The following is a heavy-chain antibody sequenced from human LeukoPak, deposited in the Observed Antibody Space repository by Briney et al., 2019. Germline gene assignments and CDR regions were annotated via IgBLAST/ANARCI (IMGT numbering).Heavy chain of an antibody. V-gene: IGHV5-51*01. CDR3: ARQEYYYDRSGYYPAGFDY. J-gene: IGHJ4*02. CDR2: IYSGDSDT. Sequence: GESLKISCKVSGYSFASYWIGWVRQMRGKGVEGMGIIYSGDSDTRYSPSLQGQDTISADKSVSTAYMQWSSLKASDTAMYYCARQEYYYDRSGYYPAGFDYWGQGTLVTVSS. D-gene: IGHD3-22*01. CDR1: GYSFASYW.